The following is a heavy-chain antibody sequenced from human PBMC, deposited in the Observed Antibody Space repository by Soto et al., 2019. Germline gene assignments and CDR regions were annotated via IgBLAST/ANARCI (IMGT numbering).Heavy chain of an antibody. CDR2: IRSKAYGGTT. Sequence: HPGGSLRLSCTASGFTFGDYAMSWFRLAPGQGLEWVGFIRSKAYGGTTEYAASVKGRFNISIDDSKSIAYLQMNSLKTEDTAVSYCTRDLDRRYCSSTSCYTPSYFYGMDVWGQGTTVTVSS. V-gene: IGHV3-49*03. CDR3: TRDLDRRYCSSTSCYTPSYFYGMDV. J-gene: IGHJ6*02. D-gene: IGHD2-2*02. CDR1: GFTFGDYA.